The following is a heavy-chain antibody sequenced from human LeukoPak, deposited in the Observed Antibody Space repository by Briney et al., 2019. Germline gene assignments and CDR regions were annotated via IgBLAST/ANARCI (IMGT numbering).Heavy chain of an antibody. CDR3: ARAPYDPVPTIPEY. J-gene: IGHJ4*02. V-gene: IGHV7-4-1*02. CDR1: GYSFTSYA. CDR2: INTKTGDP. D-gene: IGHD5-12*01. Sequence: ASVKVSCKVSGYSFTSYAIHWVRQAPGQGPDWMGWINTKTGDPHSVPGFTGRFVFSLDTSVSTAYLQISSLKAEDTATYYCARAPYDPVPTIPEYWGQGTLVTVSS.